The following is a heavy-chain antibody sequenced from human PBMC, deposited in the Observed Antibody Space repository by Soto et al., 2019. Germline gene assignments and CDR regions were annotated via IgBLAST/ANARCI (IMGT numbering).Heavy chain of an antibody. Sequence: GGSLRLSCAASGFTFSSYAMHWVRQAPGKGLEWVAVISYDGSNKYYADSVKGRFTISRDNSKNRLYVQVNSLRAEDTAVYYCARGGCDRLFGHMDVWGQGTTVTVSS. V-gene: IGHV3-30-3*01. J-gene: IGHJ6*02. CDR2: ISYDGSNK. D-gene: IGHD5-12*01. CDR3: ARGGCDRLFGHMDV. CDR1: GFTFSSYA.